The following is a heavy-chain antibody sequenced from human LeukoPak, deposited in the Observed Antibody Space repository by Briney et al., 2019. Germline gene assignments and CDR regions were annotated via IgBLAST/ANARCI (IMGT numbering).Heavy chain of an antibody. CDR1: GFTFSSYW. V-gene: IGHV3-23*03. CDR2: IYSGGST. CDR3: AKLGDSGSYYSYFDY. D-gene: IGHD1-26*01. J-gene: IGHJ4*02. Sequence: GGSLRLSCAASGFTFSSYWMSWVRQAPGKGLEWVSVIYSGGSTYYADSVKGRFTISRDNSKNTLYLQMNSLRAEDTAVYYCAKLGDSGSYYSYFDYWGQGTLVTVSS.